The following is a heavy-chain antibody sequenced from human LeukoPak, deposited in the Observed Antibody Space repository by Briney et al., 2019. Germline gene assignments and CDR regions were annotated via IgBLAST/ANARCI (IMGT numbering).Heavy chain of an antibody. J-gene: IGHJ6*03. Sequence: GGSLRLSCAASGFTFSSYGMSWVRQAPGKGLEWVSAISGSGGSTYYAGSVKGRFTISRDNSKNTLYLQMNSLRAEDTAVYYCAKDGIRGAYHYYYMDVWGKGTTVTISS. CDR1: GFTFSSYG. CDR2: ISGSGGST. V-gene: IGHV3-23*01. CDR3: AKDGIRGAYHYYYMDV. D-gene: IGHD3-10*01.